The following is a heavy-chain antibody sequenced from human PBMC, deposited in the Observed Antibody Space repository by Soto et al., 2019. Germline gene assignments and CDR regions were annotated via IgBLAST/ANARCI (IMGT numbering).Heavy chain of an antibody. D-gene: IGHD2-2*01. CDR3: ARQYCSSTTCYAYFDY. Sequence: PSETLSLTCTVSGGSISRYYWSWIRKPPAKGLEWIGHIYYSGSTNYNPSLKSRVTISVDTSKNQFSLKLSSVTAADTAVYYCARQYCSSTTCYAYFDYWGQGTPVTSPQ. J-gene: IGHJ4*02. CDR2: IYYSGST. CDR1: GGSISRYY. V-gene: IGHV4-59*08.